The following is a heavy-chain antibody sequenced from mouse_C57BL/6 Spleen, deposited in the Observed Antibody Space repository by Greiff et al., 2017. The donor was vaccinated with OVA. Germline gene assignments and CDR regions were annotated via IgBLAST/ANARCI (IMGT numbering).Heavy chain of an antibody. J-gene: IGHJ2*01. D-gene: IGHD1-1*01. V-gene: IGHV1-26*01. Sequence: EVQLQQSGPELVKPGASVKISCKASGYTFTDYYMNWVKQSHGKSLEWIGDINPNNGGTSYNQKFKGKATLTVDKSSSTAYMELRSLTSEDSAVYYCARDYYGSVFDYWGQGTTLTVSS. CDR1: GYTFTDYY. CDR2: INPNNGGT. CDR3: ARDYYGSVFDY.